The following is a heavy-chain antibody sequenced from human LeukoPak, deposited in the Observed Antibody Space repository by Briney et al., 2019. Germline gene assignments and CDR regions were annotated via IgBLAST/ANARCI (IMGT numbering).Heavy chain of an antibody. D-gene: IGHD2-2*01. V-gene: IGHV3-30*18. J-gene: IGHJ4*02. CDR2: ISHDGVDK. CDR1: GFTFDTYG. Sequence: GRSLRLSCAASGFTFDTYGMHWVRQAPGKGLEWVAVISHDGVDKYYADSVKGRFTISRDNSKNTVSLQVNSLRAEDTAAYYCTKGGYCSATRCYVGKGMDDWGQGTLVTVSS. CDR3: TKGGYCSATRCYVGKGMDD.